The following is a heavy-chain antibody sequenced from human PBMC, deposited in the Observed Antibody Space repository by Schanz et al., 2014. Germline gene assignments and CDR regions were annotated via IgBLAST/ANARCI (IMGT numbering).Heavy chain of an antibody. CDR1: GFTFNTSW. J-gene: IGHJ4*02. D-gene: IGHD6-19*01. CDR3: AKDLPAVAVAPLMTGLYDS. CDR2: VSRDGSET. V-gene: IGHV3-74*01. Sequence: EVQLVTSGGDLVQPGGSLRLSCAASGFTFNTSWFHWVRQPPGKGLLWVSRVSRDGSETTYVDSVEGRFTISRDNSKNTLHLQMNSLRAEDTAVYHCAKDLPAVAVAPLMTGLYDSWGQGTLVTVSS.